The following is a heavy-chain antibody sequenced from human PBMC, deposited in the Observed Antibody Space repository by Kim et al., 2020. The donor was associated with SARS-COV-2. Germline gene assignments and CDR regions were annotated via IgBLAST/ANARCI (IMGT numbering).Heavy chain of an antibody. CDR3: ARDISSGVVQLGGNWFDP. V-gene: IGHV4-31*03. CDR1: GGSISSGGYY. CDR2: IYYSGST. J-gene: IGHJ5*02. Sequence: SETLSLTCTVSGGSISSGGYYWSWIRQHPGKGLEWIGYIYYSGSTYYNPSLKSRVTISVDTSKNQFSLKLSSVTAADTAVYYCARDISSGVVQLGGNWFDPWGQGTLVTVSS. D-gene: IGHD3-10*01.